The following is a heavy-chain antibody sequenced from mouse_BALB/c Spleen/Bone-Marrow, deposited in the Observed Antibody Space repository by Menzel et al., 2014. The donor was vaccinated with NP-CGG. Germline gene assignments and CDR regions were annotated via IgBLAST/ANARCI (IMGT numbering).Heavy chain of an antibody. CDR2: IHPNSGST. D-gene: IGHD1-2*01. V-gene: IGHV1S130*01. J-gene: IGHJ2*01. CDR3: ARGATALDY. Sequence: QVQLKESGSVLVRPGASVKLSCKASGYTFTSSWMHWAKQRPGQGLEWIGEIHPNSGSTNYNEKFKGKATLTVDTSSSTAYVDLSSLTSEDSAVYYCARGATALDYWGQGTTLTVSS. CDR1: GYTFTSSW.